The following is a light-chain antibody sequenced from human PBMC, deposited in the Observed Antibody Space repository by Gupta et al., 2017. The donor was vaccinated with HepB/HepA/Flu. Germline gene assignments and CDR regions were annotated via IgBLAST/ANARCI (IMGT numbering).Light chain of an antibody. CDR2: WAS. CDR3: QQFYTTPCS. J-gene: IGKJ2*04. CDR1: QSVLHSTNNKNF. V-gene: IGKV4-1*01. Sequence: DIVLTQSPDSLAVPLGERATLNCKSSQSVLHSTNNKNFLAWYQQKPGQPPKLLFFWASTRESGVPNRFSGSGSGTDFTLTISSLQAEDVAVYYCQQFYTTPCSFGQGTKLEIK.